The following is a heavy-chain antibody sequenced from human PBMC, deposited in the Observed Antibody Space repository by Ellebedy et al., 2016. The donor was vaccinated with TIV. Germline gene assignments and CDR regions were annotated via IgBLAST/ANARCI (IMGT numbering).Heavy chain of an antibody. J-gene: IGHJ4*02. CDR2: IDPSGGTT. CDR3: ARATFGSGSYAYFDF. V-gene: IGHV1-46*04. CDR1: GYTFTSYF. Sequence: AASVKVSCRASGYTFTSYFMHWVRQAPGRGLEWMGIIDPSGGTTSFAQKLQGRVTMTRDTSTSTIYMDLSSLRSEDTAIYYCARATFGSGSYAYFDFWGQGTLVTVSS. D-gene: IGHD3-10*01.